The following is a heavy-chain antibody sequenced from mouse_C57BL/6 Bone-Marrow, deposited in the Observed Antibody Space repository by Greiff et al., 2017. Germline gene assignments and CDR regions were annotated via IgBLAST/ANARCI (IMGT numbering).Heavy chain of an antibody. D-gene: IGHD2-5*01. J-gene: IGHJ1*03. Sequence: QVQLKQPGAELVKPGASVKMSCKASGYTFTSYWITWVKPRPGQGLEWIGDIYPGSGSTNYNEKFKSKATLTVDTSSSTAYMQLSSLTSEDSAVYYCARPYYSNYWYFEVWGTGTTVTVSS. V-gene: IGHV1-55*01. CDR3: ARPYYSNYWYFEV. CDR1: GYTFTSYW. CDR2: IYPGSGST.